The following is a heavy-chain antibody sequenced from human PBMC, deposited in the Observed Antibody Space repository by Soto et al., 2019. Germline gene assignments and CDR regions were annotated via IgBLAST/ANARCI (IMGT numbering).Heavy chain of an antibody. D-gene: IGHD3-10*01. CDR3: ARGNLSFDFDS. CDR1: GFNFGFFG. Sequence: QIQLVESGGDVVQPGRSLRLSCAASGFNFGFFGMHWVRQAPGKGLEWVAFISGDGINTHYADSVRGRFTLSRDYSKKTMYQQMDTLREDDTALYYCARGNLSFDFDSWGQGTLVTVSS. J-gene: IGHJ4*02. V-gene: IGHV3-30*03. CDR2: ISGDGINT.